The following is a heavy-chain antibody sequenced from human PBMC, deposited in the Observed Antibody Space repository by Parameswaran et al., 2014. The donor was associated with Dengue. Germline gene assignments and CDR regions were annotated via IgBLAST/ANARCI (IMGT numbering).Heavy chain of an antibody. CDR2: IFSSDEK. J-gene: IGHJ4*02. V-gene: IGHV2-26*01. Sequence: WIRQPPGKALEWLAHIFSSDEKSYSTSLKSRLTISKDTSKSQVVLTMTNMDPVDTATYYCARIVGDYGDPSSPFDYWGQGTLVTVSS. D-gene: IGHD4-17*01. CDR3: ARIVGDYGDPSSPFDY.